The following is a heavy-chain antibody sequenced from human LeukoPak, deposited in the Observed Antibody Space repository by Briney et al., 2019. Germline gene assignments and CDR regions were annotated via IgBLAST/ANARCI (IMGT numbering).Heavy chain of an antibody. D-gene: IGHD2-2*03. CDR1: GFNFDDYA. CDR2: ISGSGGST. CDR3: AKRLDIVVVPAANPDY. V-gene: IGHV3-23*01. J-gene: IGHJ4*02. Sequence: GGSLRLSCAASGFNFDDYAMNWVRQVAGKGLEWVSAISGSGGSTYYADSVKGRFTISRDNSKNTLYLQMNSLRAEDTAVYYCAKRLDIVVVPAANPDYWGQGTLVTVSS.